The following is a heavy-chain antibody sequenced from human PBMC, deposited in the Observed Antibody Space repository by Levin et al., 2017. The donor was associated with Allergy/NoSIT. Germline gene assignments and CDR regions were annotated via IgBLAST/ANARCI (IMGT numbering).Heavy chain of an antibody. Sequence: GESLKISCAASGFTFSSYAMSWVRQAPGKGLEWVSGISGSGGSTYYADSVKGRFTISRDNSTNTLYLQMNSLRAEDTAIYYCAKGRVYGDYNFDYWGQGTLVTVSS. D-gene: IGHD4-17*01. CDR3: AKGRVYGDYNFDY. CDR1: GFTFSSYA. V-gene: IGHV3-23*01. CDR2: ISGSGGST. J-gene: IGHJ4*02.